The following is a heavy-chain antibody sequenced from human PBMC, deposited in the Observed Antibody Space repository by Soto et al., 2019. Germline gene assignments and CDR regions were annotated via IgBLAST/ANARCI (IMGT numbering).Heavy chain of an antibody. V-gene: IGHV2-5*02. J-gene: IGHJ1*01. Sequence: SRPALVTPTQTLTLTCTFSGFSLSSSAVAVACLRQPPGKAPEWLGIIYWDDDQRYSPSLKNRLTITKDTSKNQVFLTMTNMVLLDTATYYCAHRRAAAAPVYWGQGTLVIFS. CDR1: GFSLSSSAVA. D-gene: IGHD6-13*01. CDR2: IYWDDDQ. CDR3: AHRRAAAAPVY.